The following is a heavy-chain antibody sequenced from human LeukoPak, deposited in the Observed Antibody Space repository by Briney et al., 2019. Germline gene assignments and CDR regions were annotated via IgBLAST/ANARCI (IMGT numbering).Heavy chain of an antibody. V-gene: IGHV1-46*03. Sequence: ASVKVSCKASGYTFTNYYIHWVRQAPGQGLEWMGIINPSGGSTTYTQKFQGRVTMTRDTSTSTVYMTLSSLTSEDTAVYYCARAGYWAATGYATDWGQGSLVTVSS. CDR1: GYTFTNYY. CDR3: ARAGYWAATGYATD. D-gene: IGHD6-13*01. CDR2: INPSGGST. J-gene: IGHJ4*02.